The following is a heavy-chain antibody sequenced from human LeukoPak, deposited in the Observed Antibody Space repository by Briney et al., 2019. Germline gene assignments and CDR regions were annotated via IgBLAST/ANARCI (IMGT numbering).Heavy chain of an antibody. D-gene: IGHD3-10*01. CDR3: ARVVITMVRGGPPVLGY. Sequence: ASVKVSCKASGYTFTSYDINWVRQATGQGLEWMGWMNSNSGNTGYAQKFQGRVTMTRNTSISTAYMELSSLRSEDTAVYYCARVVITMVRGGPPVLGYWGQGTLVTVSS. CDR1: GYTFTSYD. V-gene: IGHV1-8*01. CDR2: MNSNSGNT. J-gene: IGHJ4*02.